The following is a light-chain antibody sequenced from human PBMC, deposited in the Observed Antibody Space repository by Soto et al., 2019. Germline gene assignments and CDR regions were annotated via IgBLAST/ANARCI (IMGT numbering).Light chain of an antibody. J-gene: IGLJ2*01. V-gene: IGLV4-69*01. CDR1: SGHSNYA. Sequence: QAVVTQSPSASASLGASVKLTCTLSSGHSNYAIAWHQQQPEKGPRYLMILNSDGSHSKGDGIPDRFSGSSSGAERYLTISSLQSEDEADYYCQTWGTGIVVFGGGTQLTVL. CDR2: LNSDGSH. CDR3: QTWGTGIVV.